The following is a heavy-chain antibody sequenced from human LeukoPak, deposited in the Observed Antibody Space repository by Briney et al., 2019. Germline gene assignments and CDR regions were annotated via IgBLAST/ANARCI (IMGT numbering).Heavy chain of an antibody. CDR1: GFTFSSYA. CDR2: ISGSGGST. Sequence: PGGSMRPSCAASGFTFSSYAMSWVRQAPGKGLEWVSAISGSGGSTYYADSVKGRFTISRDNSKNTLYLQMNSLRAEDTAVYYCAKSFGYCVGDRYSLPQKRYFEYWGQGTLVTVSS. J-gene: IGHJ4*02. D-gene: IGHD2-21*01. CDR3: AKSFGYCVGDRYSLPQKRYFEY. V-gene: IGHV3-23*01.